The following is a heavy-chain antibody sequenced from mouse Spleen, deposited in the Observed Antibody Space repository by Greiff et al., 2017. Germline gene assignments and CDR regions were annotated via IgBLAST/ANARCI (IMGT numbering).Heavy chain of an antibody. CDR1: GYTFTSYW. D-gene: IGHD2-10*02. Sequence: QVQLKQPGAELVKPGASVKLSCKASGYTFTSYWMQWVKQRPGQGLEWIGEIDPSDSYTNYNQKFKGKATLTVDTSSSTAYMQLSSLTSEDSAVYYCARSYGNYWGQGTSVTVSS. CDR3: ARSYGNY. V-gene: IGHV1-50*01. CDR2: IDPSDSYT. J-gene: IGHJ4*01.